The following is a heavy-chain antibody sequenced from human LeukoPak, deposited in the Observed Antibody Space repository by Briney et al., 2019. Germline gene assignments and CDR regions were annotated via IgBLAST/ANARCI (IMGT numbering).Heavy chain of an antibody. Sequence: SETLSLTCTVSGGSISSSGYYWGWIRQSPGKGLEWIGYIYYSGSTYYNPSLKSRVTISVDTSKNQFSLKLSSVTAADTAVYYCARPNSDRSGYYGMDVWGQGTTVTVSS. V-gene: IGHV4-30-4*08. CDR1: GGSISSSGYY. J-gene: IGHJ6*02. CDR3: ARPNSDRSGYYGMDV. D-gene: IGHD3-22*01. CDR2: IYYSGST.